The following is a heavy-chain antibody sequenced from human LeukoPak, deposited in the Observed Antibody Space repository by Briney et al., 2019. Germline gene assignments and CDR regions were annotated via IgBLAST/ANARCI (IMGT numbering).Heavy chain of an antibody. CDR1: GFSFSSYN. D-gene: IGHD3-3*01. CDR2: ISRGGSPI. V-gene: IGHV3-48*03. J-gene: IGHJ4*02. CDR3: TRVSWRGEIY. Sequence: PGGSLRLSCAASGFSFSSYNMNWVRQAPGKGLEWVSSISRGGSPIYYADSVKGRFTTSRDNAKKSLFLQMNSLRAEDTAVYYCTRVSWRGEIYWGQGTLVSVSS.